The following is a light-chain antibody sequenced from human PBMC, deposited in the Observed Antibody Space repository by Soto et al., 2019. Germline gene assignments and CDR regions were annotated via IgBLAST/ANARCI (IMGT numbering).Light chain of an antibody. CDR1: QSVSTN. CDR3: QQYGSSPLT. CDR2: GAS. V-gene: IGKV3-15*01. J-gene: IGKJ4*01. Sequence: EIEMTQSPATLPVSPGERATLSCRASQSVSTNLAWYQQKPGQAPRLLIYGASTRAPGFPARFTGSGSGTEFTLTIRSLQSEDFAVYYCQQYGSSPLTFGGGTKVDNK.